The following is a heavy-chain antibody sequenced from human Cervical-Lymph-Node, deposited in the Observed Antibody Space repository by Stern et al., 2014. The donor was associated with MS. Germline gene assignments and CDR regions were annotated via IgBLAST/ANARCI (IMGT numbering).Heavy chain of an antibody. CDR1: ASTFSAYS. CDR2: IRGGSGST. CDR3: TTRDNYGDY. V-gene: IGHV3-21*01. D-gene: IGHD4-11*01. J-gene: IGHJ4*02. Sequence: VQLVESGGGLVKPGGSLRLSCAASASTFSAYSMNWVRHAPGQGLEWVASIRGGSGSTYYGDSVKGRFAISRDNAKKSLYLHMSSLRGEDTAVYHCTTRDNYGDYWGQGTQVTVSS.